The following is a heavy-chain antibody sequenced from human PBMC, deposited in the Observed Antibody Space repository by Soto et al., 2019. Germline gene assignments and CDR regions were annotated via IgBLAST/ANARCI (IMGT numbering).Heavy chain of an antibody. CDR3: AKEPVSITIFGVSGMDV. Sequence: QVQLQESGPGLLRPSDTLSLTCTVSGDSFSGYYWSWIRQPAGKGLEWIGRVYTSGATDYNPSLTSRVTVSVDTSRNQFSLKLRFVTAADTAVYYCAKEPVSITIFGVSGMDVWGRGTTVTVSS. CDR1: GDSFSGYY. V-gene: IGHV4-4*07. CDR2: VYTSGAT. J-gene: IGHJ6*02. D-gene: IGHD3-3*01.